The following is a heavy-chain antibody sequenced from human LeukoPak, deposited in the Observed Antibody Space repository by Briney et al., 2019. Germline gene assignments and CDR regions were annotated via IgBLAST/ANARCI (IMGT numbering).Heavy chain of an antibody. D-gene: IGHD4-17*01. CDR1: GDTLNSYA. CDR2: IIPLLGIA. V-gene: IGHV1-69*04. J-gene: IGHJ4*02. Sequence: ASVKVSCKASGDTLNSYAISWVRQAPGQGLEWMGRIIPLLGIANHAQKFQGRVTISADKSTSTAYMELSSLRSEDTAVYYCATVPTTVTTSANFDYWGQGTLVTVSS. CDR3: ATVPTTVTTSANFDY.